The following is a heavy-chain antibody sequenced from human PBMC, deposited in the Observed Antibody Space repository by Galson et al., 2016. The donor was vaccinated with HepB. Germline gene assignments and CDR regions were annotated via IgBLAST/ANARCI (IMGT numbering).Heavy chain of an antibody. J-gene: IGHJ6*02. CDR2: ISSSGGHA. CDR1: GLTFSDYY. Sequence: SLRLSCAASGLTFSDYYMNWIRQAPGKGLEWLSYISSSGGHAIYADSVKGRFTISRYNAKNSLHLQMNSLTVEDTAVYYRARGGHSSPSLFYFDYAMDVWGQGTPVTVSS. D-gene: IGHD6-6*01. V-gene: IGHV3-11*06. CDR3: ARGGHSSPSLFYFDYAMDV.